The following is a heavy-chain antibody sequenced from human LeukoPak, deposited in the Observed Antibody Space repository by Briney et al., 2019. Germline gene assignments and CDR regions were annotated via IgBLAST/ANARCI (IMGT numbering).Heavy chain of an antibody. Sequence: ASVKVSCKASGYTFTNYGISWVRQAPGQGLEWMAWISAYNGNTDYAQKFQGRVTVTADTSTSTAYMEMRSLRSDDTAVYYCARSGCSAGSCYSQTVRFDSWGQGTLVTVSS. CDR1: GYTFTNYG. CDR2: ISAYNGNT. V-gene: IGHV1-18*01. J-gene: IGHJ4*02. D-gene: IGHD2-15*01. CDR3: ARSGCSAGSCYSQTVRFDS.